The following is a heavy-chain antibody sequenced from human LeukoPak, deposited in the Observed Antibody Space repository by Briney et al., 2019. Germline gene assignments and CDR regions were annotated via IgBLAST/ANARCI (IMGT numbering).Heavy chain of an antibody. V-gene: IGHV3-49*04. CDR1: GFTFGDYA. Sequence: GGSLRLSCTASGFTFGDYAMSWVRQAPGKGLEWVGFIRSKAYGETTEYDASVKGRFTISRDDSNSIAYLQMNSRKTEDTAVDDCNRGVVRLATAGCFDPWGQGTLVTVSS. D-gene: IGHD6-19*01. CDR2: IRSKAYGETT. CDR3: NRGVVRLATAGCFDP. J-gene: IGHJ5*02.